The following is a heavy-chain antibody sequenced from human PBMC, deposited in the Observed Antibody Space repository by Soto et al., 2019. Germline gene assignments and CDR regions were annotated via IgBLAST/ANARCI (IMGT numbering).Heavy chain of an antibody. J-gene: IGHJ4*02. V-gene: IGHV3-30-3*01. D-gene: IGHD3-3*01. CDR3: AREGYYDFWSGYYPHPLFDY. CDR1: GFTFSSYA. Sequence: GGSLRLSCAASGFTFSSYAMHWVRQAPGKGLEWVAVISYDGSNKYYADSVKGRFTISRDNSKNTLYLQMNSLRAEDTAVYYCAREGYYDFWSGYYPHPLFDYWGQGTLVTVSS. CDR2: ISYDGSNK.